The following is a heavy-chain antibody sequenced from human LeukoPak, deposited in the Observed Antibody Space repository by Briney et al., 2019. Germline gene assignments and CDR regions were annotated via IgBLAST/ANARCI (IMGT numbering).Heavy chain of an antibody. CDR3: AKDGMMEGYYTHMEV. V-gene: IGHV3-30*02. CDR1: GFTFSNYG. CDR2: IRNVGNNE. Sequence: PGGSLRLSCAASGFTFSNYGMHWVRQAPGKGLEWVAFIRNVGNNENYADSVKGRLTISRDNSKNTLYLQMNSLRPEDTAVYYCAKDGMMEGYYTHMEVWGKGTTVIVSS. J-gene: IGHJ6*03. D-gene: IGHD3-3*01.